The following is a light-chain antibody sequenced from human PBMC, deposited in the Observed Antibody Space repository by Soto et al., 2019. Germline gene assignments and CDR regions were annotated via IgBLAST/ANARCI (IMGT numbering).Light chain of an antibody. CDR3: QQYYSNFRT. Sequence: DIVMTQSPDSLAVSLGERATINCKSSQSVLYSSNNKNYLAWYQQKPGQPPKLLIYWASTRESGVPDRFSGSGSGTDFTLTINSLQAEDVAVYYCQQYYSNFRTFGQGTKVDIK. V-gene: IGKV4-1*01. CDR1: QSVLYSSNNKNY. J-gene: IGKJ1*01. CDR2: WAS.